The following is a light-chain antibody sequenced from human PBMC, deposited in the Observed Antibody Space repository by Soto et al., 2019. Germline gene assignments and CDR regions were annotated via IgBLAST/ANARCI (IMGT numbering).Light chain of an antibody. Sequence: VLPPSPSTRSESPRERATLXCRASQSVSSNLAWYQQKPGQAPRLLIYGASTRATGIPARFSGSGSGTEFTLTISSLQSEDFALYYCQQYNEGPALTVGGGTKVDIK. CDR3: QQYNEGPALT. CDR2: GAS. V-gene: IGKV3-15*01. J-gene: IGKJ4*01. CDR1: QSVSSN.